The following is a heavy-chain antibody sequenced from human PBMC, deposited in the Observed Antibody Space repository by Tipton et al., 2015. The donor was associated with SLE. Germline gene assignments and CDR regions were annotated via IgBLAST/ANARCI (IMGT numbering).Heavy chain of an antibody. CDR1: GGSFSGYY. Sequence: TLSLTCAVYGGSFSGYYWSWIRQPPGKGLEWIGEINHSGSTNYNPSLKSRVTISVDTPKNQFSLKLSSVTAADTAVYYCARGKDIVVARDAFDIWGQGTMPTVPS. D-gene: IGHD2-15*01. V-gene: IGHV4-34*01. J-gene: IGHJ3*02. CDR3: ARGKDIVVARDAFDI. CDR2: INHSGST.